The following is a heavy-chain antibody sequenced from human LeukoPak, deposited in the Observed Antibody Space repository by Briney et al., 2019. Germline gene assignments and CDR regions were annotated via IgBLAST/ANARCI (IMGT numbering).Heavy chain of an antibody. CDR1: GFSFSTYW. D-gene: IGHD2-15*01. CDR2: INQDGTEK. Sequence: PGGSLRLSCAASGFSFSTYWMSWVRQAPGKGLEWVANINQDGTEKYYVDSVKGRFTVSRDYAKNSLYLQMNSLRAEDTAIYYCAKSGRYCSGGSCYQEASLDYWGQGTLVTVSS. CDR3: AKSGRYCSGGSCYQEASLDY. V-gene: IGHV3-7*03. J-gene: IGHJ4*02.